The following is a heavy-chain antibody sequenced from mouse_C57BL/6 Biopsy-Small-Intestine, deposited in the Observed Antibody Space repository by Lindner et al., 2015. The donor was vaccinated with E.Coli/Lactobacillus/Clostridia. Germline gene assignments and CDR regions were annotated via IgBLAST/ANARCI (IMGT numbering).Heavy chain of an antibody. V-gene: IGHV1-77*01. CDR3: ARQTGYSSGWYGH. CDR1: GGAFSNYA. Sequence: SVKVSCKASGGAFSNYALNWVRQAPGQGLEWMGAVVPMLGTRHYAPKFQDRVTITADESTTTTYMELSSLRSEDTAIYFCARQTGYSSGWYGHWGQGTLVTVSS. J-gene: IGHJ4*01. D-gene: IGHD2-14*01. CDR2: VVPMLGTR.